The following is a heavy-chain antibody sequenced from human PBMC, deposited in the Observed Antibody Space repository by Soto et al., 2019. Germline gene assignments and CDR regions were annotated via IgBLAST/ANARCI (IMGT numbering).Heavy chain of an antibody. V-gene: IGHV3-30*18. CDR2: ISYDGSNK. J-gene: IGHJ2*01. CDR1: GFTFSNYG. CDR3: AKSVIGRGNFDL. Sequence: QVQLVESGGGVVQPGRSLRLSCVASGFTFSNYGMHWVRQAPGKGLEWVAVISYDGSNKYYAYSMKGQFTISRDNSKNTRYLQMHGLRAEDKAVSYCAKSVIGRGNFDLWGRGTLVTVAS.